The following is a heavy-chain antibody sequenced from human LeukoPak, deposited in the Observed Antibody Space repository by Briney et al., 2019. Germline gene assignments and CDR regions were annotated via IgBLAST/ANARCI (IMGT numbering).Heavy chain of an antibody. D-gene: IGHD5/OR15-5a*01. CDR2: INPNSGGT. Sequence: ASVKVSCKASGYTFTSYYMHWVRQAPGQGLEWMGWINPNSGGTNYAQKFQGRVTMTRDTSISTAYMELSRLRSDDTAVYYCARGDLRIYYYYGMDVWGQGTTVTVSS. V-gene: IGHV1-2*02. CDR3: ARGDLRIYYYYGMDV. J-gene: IGHJ6*02. CDR1: GYTFTSYY.